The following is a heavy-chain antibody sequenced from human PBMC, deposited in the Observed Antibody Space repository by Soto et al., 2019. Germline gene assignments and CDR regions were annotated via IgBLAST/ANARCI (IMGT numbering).Heavy chain of an antibody. CDR2: ISGSDGRT. V-gene: IGHV3-23*01. CDR3: AKGVSQYTPLALFDY. J-gene: IGHJ4*02. Sequence: PGGSLRLSCAASGFTFSSYAMSWVRQAPGKGLEWVSTISGSDGRTYSTDSVKGRFTISRDSSRNTAYLQMNSLRVEDTAVYYCAKGVSQYTPLALFDYWGRGTLVTVSS. CDR1: GFTFSSYA. D-gene: IGHD5-18*01.